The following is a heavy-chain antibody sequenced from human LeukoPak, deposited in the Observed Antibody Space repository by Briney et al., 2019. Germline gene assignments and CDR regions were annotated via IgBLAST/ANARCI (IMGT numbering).Heavy chain of an antibody. D-gene: IGHD2-8*01. J-gene: IGHJ4*02. V-gene: IGHV3-11*01. CDR1: GFTFSDFY. CDR2: ISTTGTTV. CDR3: AKGHTYGMI. Sequence: GGSLRLSCAASGFTFSDFYMSWLRQTPGKGLEWVSYISTTGTTVDYADSVKGRSTISRDNAKGSLYLQMNNLGADDTAVYYCAKGHTYGMIWGQGTLVTVSS.